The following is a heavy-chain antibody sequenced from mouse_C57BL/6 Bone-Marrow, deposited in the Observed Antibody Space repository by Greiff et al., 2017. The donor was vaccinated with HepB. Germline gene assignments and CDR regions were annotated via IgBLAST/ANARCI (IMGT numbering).Heavy chain of an antibody. CDR3: ARPSYYYDYDGTWFAY. CDR1: GFTFSSYG. D-gene: IGHD2-4*01. V-gene: IGHV5-6*01. Sequence: EVQLVESGGDLVKPGGSLKLSCAASGFTFSSYGMSWVRQTPDKRLEWVATISSGGSYTYYPDSVKGRFTISRDNAKNTLYLQMSSLKSEDTAMYYCARPSYYYDYDGTWFAYWGQGTLVTVSA. J-gene: IGHJ3*01. CDR2: ISSGGSYT.